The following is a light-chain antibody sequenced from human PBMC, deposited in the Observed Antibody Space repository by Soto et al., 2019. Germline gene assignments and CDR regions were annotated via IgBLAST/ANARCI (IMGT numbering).Light chain of an antibody. V-gene: IGKV1-39*01. J-gene: IGKJ2*01. Sequence: DIQMTQSPSSLSASVGDRVTITCRASQSIRRFLNWYQQKPGKAPKLLIYGASSLQSGVPSRFSGSGSGTDFTLTTSSLQPEDFATYYCHQSYNTRVFGQGTKVDIK. CDR1: QSIRRF. CDR2: GAS. CDR3: HQSYNTRV.